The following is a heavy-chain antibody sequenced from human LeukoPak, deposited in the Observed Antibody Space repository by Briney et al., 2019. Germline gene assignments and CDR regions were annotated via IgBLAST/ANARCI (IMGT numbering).Heavy chain of an antibody. J-gene: IGHJ6*03. Sequence: GASVKVSCKASGYTFSNYGISWVRQAPGQGLEWMGWISVYNGNTNYAQKQQGRVTMTTDTSTSTAYMELRSLRSDDTAVYYCARRSSIPAGGTYYYYYMDVWGKGTTVTISS. D-gene: IGHD6-13*01. CDR3: ARRSSIPAGGTYYYYYMDV. CDR1: GYTFSNYG. V-gene: IGHV1-18*01. CDR2: ISVYNGNT.